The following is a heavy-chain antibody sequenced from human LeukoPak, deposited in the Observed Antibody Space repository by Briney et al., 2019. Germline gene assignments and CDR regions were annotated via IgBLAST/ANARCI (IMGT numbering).Heavy chain of an antibody. Sequence: GGSLRLSCAASGFTVSSNDMTWVREAPGRGLEWVSLIYSGGSTLYADSVKGRFSISRDNSRNTLYLQMSSLRAGDTAVYYCARDGGSGWYDYWGQGTLVTVSS. CDR2: IYSGGST. J-gene: IGHJ4*02. D-gene: IGHD6-19*01. CDR3: ARDGGSGWYDY. CDR1: GFTVSSND. V-gene: IGHV3-66*01.